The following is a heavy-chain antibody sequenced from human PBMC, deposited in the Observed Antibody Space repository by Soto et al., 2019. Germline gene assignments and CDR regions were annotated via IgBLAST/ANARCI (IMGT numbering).Heavy chain of an antibody. D-gene: IGHD1-20*01. CDR2: IYYSGST. CDR1: GGSISSGGDY. V-gene: IGHV4-61*08. Sequence: PSETLSLTCAVSGGSISSGGDYWSWIRQPPGKGLEWIGYIYYSGSTNYNPSLKSRVTISVDTSKNQFSLKLSSVTAADTAVYYCARRYGVAYDYWGQGTLVTVSS. CDR3: ARRYGVAYDY. J-gene: IGHJ4*02.